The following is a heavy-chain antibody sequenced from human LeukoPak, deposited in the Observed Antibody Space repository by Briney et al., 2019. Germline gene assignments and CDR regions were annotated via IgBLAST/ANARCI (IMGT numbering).Heavy chain of an antibody. J-gene: IGHJ4*02. V-gene: IGHV3-7*01. CDR1: GFTFSSYW. Sequence: GSLRLSCAASGFTFSSYWMSWVRQAPVKGLEWVANIKQDGSEKYYVDSVKGRFTISRDNAKNSLYLQMSSLRAEDTAVYYCASGRSGWYDTFDYWGQGTLVTVSS. D-gene: IGHD6-19*01. CDR3: ASGRSGWYDTFDY. CDR2: IKQDGSEK.